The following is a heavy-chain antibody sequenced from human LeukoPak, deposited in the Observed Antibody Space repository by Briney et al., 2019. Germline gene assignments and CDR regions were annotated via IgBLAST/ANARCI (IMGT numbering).Heavy chain of an antibody. V-gene: IGHV3-74*01. J-gene: IGHJ3*02. CDR3: ARGGSPPEALGDAFDI. CDR1: GFTFYSYW. D-gene: IGHD1-26*01. CDR2: INSDGSDT. Sequence: GGSLTLSCAASGFTFYSYWMHWVPHAPGKGLVRVSRINSDGSDTIYADSGKGQFTISRDNAKNTLYLQMNSLRAEDTAVYYCARGGSPPEALGDAFDIWGQGTMVTVSS.